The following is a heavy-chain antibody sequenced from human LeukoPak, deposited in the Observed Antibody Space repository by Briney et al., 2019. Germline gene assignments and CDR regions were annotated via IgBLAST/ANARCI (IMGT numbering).Heavy chain of an antibody. CDR2: IYASGST. J-gene: IGHJ4*02. V-gene: IGHV4-38-2*02. D-gene: IGHD6-13*01. CDR1: GYSISSGYY. Sequence: SETLSLTCTVSGYSISSGYYWGWIRQPAGKGLEWIGRIYASGSTNYNPSLKSRVTISVDTSNNQFSLKLSSVTAADTAVYYCATGVHGIAAAGDYYFDYWGQGTLVTVSS. CDR3: ATGVHGIAAAGDYYFDY.